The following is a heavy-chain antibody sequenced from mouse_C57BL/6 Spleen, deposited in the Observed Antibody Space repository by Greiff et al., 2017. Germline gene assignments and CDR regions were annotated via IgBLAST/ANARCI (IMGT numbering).Heavy chain of an antibody. CDR3: PRGELRRN. D-gene: IGHD2-4*01. V-gene: IGHV1-76*01. Sequence: QVQLQQSGAELVRPGASVKLSCKASGYTFTDYYINWVKQRPGQGLEWISRIYPGSGNTYYNEKFKGKATLTAEKSSSTAYMQLSSLASEDSGVYFCPRGELRRNWGQGTTRRVSS. CDR1: GYTFTDYY. CDR2: IYPGSGNT. J-gene: IGHJ2*01.